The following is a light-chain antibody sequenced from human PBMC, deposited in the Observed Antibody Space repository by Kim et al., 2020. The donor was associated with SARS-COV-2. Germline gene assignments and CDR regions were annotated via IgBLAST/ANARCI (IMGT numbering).Light chain of an antibody. CDR3: LQDYSYPRT. CDR1: QDSRND. Sequence: ASLGDRVTITCRASQDSRNDLGWYQHKSGQAPKVLIYGASTLQSGVPSRFSGSGSGTDFTLTISSLQAEDFATYYCLQDYSYPRTFGQGTKVDIK. CDR2: GAS. J-gene: IGKJ1*01. V-gene: IGKV1-6*01.